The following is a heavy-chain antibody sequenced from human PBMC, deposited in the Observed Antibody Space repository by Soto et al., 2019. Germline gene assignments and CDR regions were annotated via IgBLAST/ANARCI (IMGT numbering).Heavy chain of an antibody. CDR3: ARYDFGTFDY. D-gene: IGHD4-17*01. Sequence: SETLSLTCAVSGDSISSSFWWSWVRQPPGKGLEWIGEIYHTESTVYNPSLKSRVTISVDKSRNQFSLNLDSVTAADTAVYYCARYDFGTFDYWGRGILVTVSS. V-gene: IGHV4-4*02. CDR1: GDSISSSFW. J-gene: IGHJ4*02. CDR2: IYHTEST.